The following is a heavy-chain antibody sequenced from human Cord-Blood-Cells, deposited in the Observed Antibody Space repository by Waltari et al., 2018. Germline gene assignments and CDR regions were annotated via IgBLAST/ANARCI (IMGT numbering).Heavy chain of an antibody. CDR1: GARLPSNSPP. V-gene: IGHV6-1*01. Sequence: QVQLQQSGPGLVKPSQTLSLTCAIPGARLPSNSPPWTWIRQSPSRGLEWLGRTYYRSKWYNDYAVSVKSRITINPDTSKNQFSLQLNSMTPEDTAVYYCAREAVAFDYWGQGTLVTVSS. J-gene: IGHJ4*02. CDR3: AREAVAFDY. CDR2: TYYRSKWYN. D-gene: IGHD6-19*01.